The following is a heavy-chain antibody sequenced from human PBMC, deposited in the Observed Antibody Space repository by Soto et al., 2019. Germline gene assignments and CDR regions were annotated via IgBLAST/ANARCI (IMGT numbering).Heavy chain of an antibody. V-gene: IGHV1-3*01. Sequence: QVQLVQSGAEVKKPGASVKVSCKASGYTFTSYAMHWVRQAPGQRLEWMGWINAGNGNTKYSQKFQGRVTITRDTSASTAYMELSSLRSEDTAVYYCASLVVVPAALRPLGFDPWGQGTLVTVSS. CDR1: GYTFTSYA. J-gene: IGHJ5*02. D-gene: IGHD2-2*01. CDR3: ASLVVVPAALRPLGFDP. CDR2: INAGNGNT.